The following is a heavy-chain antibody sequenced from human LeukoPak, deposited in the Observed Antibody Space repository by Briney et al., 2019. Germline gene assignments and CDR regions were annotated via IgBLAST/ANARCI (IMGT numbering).Heavy chain of an antibody. CDR1: GYSFTSYW. D-gene: IGHD2-8*01. CDR2: IYPDDSDT. J-gene: IGHJ6*03. V-gene: IGHV5-51*01. Sequence: PGESLKISCKGSGYSFTSYWIGWVRQMPGKGLEGMGIIYPDDSDTKYSPSFQGQVTISADKSISTAYLQWSSLKASDTAMYYCARLAFCTNAVCFSNYYYSMDVWGRGTTVTVSS. CDR3: ARLAFCTNAVCFSNYYYSMDV.